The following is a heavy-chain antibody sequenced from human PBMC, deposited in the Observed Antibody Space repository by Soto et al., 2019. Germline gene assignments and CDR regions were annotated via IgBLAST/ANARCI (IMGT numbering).Heavy chain of an antibody. CDR3: ARRAGSGRVVCGNKPAKWLDP. D-gene: IGHD3-16*01. J-gene: IGHJ5*02. V-gene: IGHV4-34*01. CDR2: INHSGST. Sequence: LSLTCAVYGGSFSGYYWSWIRQPPGKGLEWIGEINHSGSTNYNPSLKSRVTISVDTSKNQFSLKLSSVTAADTAVYYCARRAGSGRVVCGNKPAKWLDPWGQGTLVTVSS. CDR1: GGSFSGYY.